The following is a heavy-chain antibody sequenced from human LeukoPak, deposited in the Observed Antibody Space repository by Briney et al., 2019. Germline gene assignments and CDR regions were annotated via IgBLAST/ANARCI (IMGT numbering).Heavy chain of an antibody. Sequence: GGSLRLSCAVSGFTFDDYAMHWVRQVPGKGPEWVSGINWNSDSIGYADSVKGRFTISRDNAKNSLDLQMNSLRAEDTAVYYCVSSEFPGIAAAGYFDNWGQGTLVTVSS. D-gene: IGHD6-13*01. V-gene: IGHV3-9*01. CDR3: VSSEFPGIAAAGYFDN. CDR1: GFTFDDYA. J-gene: IGHJ4*02. CDR2: INWNSDSI.